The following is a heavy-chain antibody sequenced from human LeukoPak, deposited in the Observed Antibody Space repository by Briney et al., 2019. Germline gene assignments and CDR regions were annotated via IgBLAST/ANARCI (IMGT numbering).Heavy chain of an antibody. V-gene: IGHV3-15*01. CDR1: RFTFSIAW. CDR3: TPDDRVLLWFGELLYEYFQH. D-gene: IGHD3-10*01. J-gene: IGHJ1*01. Sequence: KTGGSLRLSCAPSRFTFSIAWMSWVRQAPGKGLEWVGRIKSKTDGGTTDYAAPVKGRFTISRDDSKNTLYLRMNILKTEDTGQYFPTPDDRVLLWFGELLYEYFQHWGQGTLVTVSS. CDR2: IKSKTDGGTT.